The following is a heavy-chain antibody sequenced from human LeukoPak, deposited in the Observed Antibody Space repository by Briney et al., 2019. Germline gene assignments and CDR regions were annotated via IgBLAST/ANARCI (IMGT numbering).Heavy chain of an antibody. V-gene: IGHV7-4-1*02. CDR3: ARYFRPFTIFGVYDDAFDI. D-gene: IGHD3-3*01. CDR2: INTNTGNP. J-gene: IGHJ3*02. Sequence: ASVKVSCKASGYTFTGYYMHWVRQAPGQGLEWMGWINTNTGNPTYAQGFTGRFVFSLDTSVSTAYLQISSLKAEDTAVYYCARYFRPFTIFGVYDDAFDIWGQGTMVTVSS. CDR1: GYTFTGYY.